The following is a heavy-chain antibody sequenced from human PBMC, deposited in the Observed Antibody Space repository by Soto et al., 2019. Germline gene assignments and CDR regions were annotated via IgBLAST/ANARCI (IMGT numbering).Heavy chain of an antibody. J-gene: IGHJ4*02. CDR3: ARRPFSDWGLDY. D-gene: IGHD7-27*01. CDR2: TRNKGNTYTT. V-gene: IGHV3-72*01. CDR1: GFTFSDHY. Sequence: EVQLVESGGGLVQPGGSLRLSCAASGFTFSDHYMDWVRQAPGKGLEWVGLTRNKGNTYTTEYAASVKGRFTISRDDSKNSQYLQMNRLKTEDAAVYYCARRPFSDWGLDYWGQGTLVTVSS.